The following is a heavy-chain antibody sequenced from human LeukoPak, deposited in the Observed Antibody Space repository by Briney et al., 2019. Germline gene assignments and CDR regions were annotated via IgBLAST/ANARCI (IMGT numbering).Heavy chain of an antibody. Sequence: GGSLRLSCAASGFTLTNYGMHWVRQAPGKGLEWVSAISGNSATRHYADSVKGRFTISRDNSKSTLSLQMNSLRAEDTAVYYCAKAGPFYFDGWGQGILVTVSS. CDR3: AKAGPFYFDG. V-gene: IGHV3-23*01. J-gene: IGHJ4*02. CDR1: GFTLTNYG. CDR2: ISGNSATR.